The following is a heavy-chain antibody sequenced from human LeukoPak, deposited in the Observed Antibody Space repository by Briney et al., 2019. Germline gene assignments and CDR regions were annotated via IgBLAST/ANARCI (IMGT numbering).Heavy chain of an antibody. D-gene: IGHD3-3*01. Sequence: ASLKVSCKASRYTFTGYYMHWVRQAPRQGREWRGWLNPNSGGTNYAPKFHGWVTMTRDTPISEAYMELSRLRSDDTAVYYCARGKSWSNAFDIWGQGTMDTVSS. CDR2: LNPNSGGT. CDR1: RYTFTGYY. CDR3: ARGKSWSNAFDI. V-gene: IGHV1-2*04. J-gene: IGHJ3*02.